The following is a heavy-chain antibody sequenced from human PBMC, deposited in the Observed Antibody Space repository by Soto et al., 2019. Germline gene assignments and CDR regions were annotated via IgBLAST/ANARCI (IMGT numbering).Heavy chain of an antibody. CDR3: AAYRESRYFDF. V-gene: IGHV1-58*01. CDR1: GFTFTSSA. CDR2: IVVGSGNT. J-gene: IGHJ4*02. Sequence: QMQLVQSGPEVKKPGTSVKVSCKASGFTFTSSAVQWVRQARGQLLEWIGWIVVGSGNTNYAQKFQERVTITRDMSTITAYMELSSLRSEDTAVYYCAAYRESRYFDFWGQGTLVTVSS.